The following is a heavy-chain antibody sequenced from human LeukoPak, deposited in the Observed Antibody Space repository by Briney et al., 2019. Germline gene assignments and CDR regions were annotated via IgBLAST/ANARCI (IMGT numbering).Heavy chain of an antibody. Sequence: SETLSLTCTVSGGSISSYYWSWIRQPPGKGLEWIGYIYYSGSTNYNPPLKSRVTISVDTSKNQFSLKLSSVTAADTAVYYCARGSSSSGLYYYYNMDVGGKGTTVTVSS. CDR1: GGSISSYY. D-gene: IGHD6-6*01. V-gene: IGHV4-59*01. CDR2: IYYSGST. J-gene: IGHJ6*03. CDR3: ARGSSSSGLYYYYNMDV.